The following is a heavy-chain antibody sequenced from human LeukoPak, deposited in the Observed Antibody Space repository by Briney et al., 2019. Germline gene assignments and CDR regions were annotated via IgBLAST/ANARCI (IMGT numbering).Heavy chain of an antibody. Sequence: GGSLRLSCAASGFIFSSYAMSWVRQAPGKGLEWVSAISGSGGSTYYANSVKGRFTISRDSSKNTLYLQMNSLRAEDTAVYYCAREGMATTVDYWGQGTLVTVSS. J-gene: IGHJ4*02. V-gene: IGHV3-23*01. D-gene: IGHD5-24*01. CDR2: ISGSGGST. CDR3: AREGMATTVDY. CDR1: GFIFSSYA.